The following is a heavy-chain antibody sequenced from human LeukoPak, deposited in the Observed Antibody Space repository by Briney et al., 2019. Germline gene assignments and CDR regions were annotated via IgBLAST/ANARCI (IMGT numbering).Heavy chain of an antibody. V-gene: IGHV5-51*01. Sequence: GESLKISCKGSGYSSTSYWIGWVRQMPGKGLEWMGIIYPGDSDTRYSPSFQGQVTISADKSISTAYLQWSSLKASDTAMYYCARQLPRSVRRDYSDYWGQGTLVTVSS. CDR1: GYSSTSYW. CDR2: IYPGDSDT. CDR3: ARQLPRSVRRDYSDY. J-gene: IGHJ4*02. D-gene: IGHD2-21*01.